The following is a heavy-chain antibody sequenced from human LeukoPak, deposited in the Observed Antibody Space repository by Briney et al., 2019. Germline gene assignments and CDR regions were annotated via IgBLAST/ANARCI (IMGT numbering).Heavy chain of an antibody. D-gene: IGHD4-11*01. CDR3: ARGEVGYSNYVYYYYYMDV. J-gene: IGHJ6*03. CDR1: GGSISSGSYY. V-gene: IGHV4-61*02. Sequence: PSQTLSLTCTVSGGSISSGSYYWSWIRQPAGKGLEWIGRIYTSGSTNYNPSLKSRVTMSVDTSKNQFSLKLSSVTAADTAVYYCARGEVGYSNYVYYYYYMDVWGKGTTVTVSS. CDR2: IYTSGST.